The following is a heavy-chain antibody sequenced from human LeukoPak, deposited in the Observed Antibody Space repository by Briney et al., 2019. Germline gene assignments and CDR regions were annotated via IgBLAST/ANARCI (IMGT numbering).Heavy chain of an antibody. CDR1: GGSISSGGYY. Sequence: SQTLSLTCTVSGGSISSGGYYWSWIRQHQGKGLEWIGYIYYSGSTYYNPSLKSRVTISVDTSKNQFSLKLSSVTAADTAVYYCARVGRYPPTLDYWGQGTLVTVSS. D-gene: IGHD3-16*02. J-gene: IGHJ4*02. V-gene: IGHV4-31*03. CDR2: IYYSGST. CDR3: ARVGRYPPTLDY.